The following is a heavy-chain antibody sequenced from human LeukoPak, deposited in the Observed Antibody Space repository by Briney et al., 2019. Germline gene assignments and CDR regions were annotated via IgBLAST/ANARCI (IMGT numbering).Heavy chain of an antibody. CDR1: GFTFSSYG. J-gene: IGHJ4*02. CDR2: ISYDGSNK. CDR3: AKGGDSSGYYVLNYFDY. V-gene: IGHV3-30*18. D-gene: IGHD3-22*01. Sequence: PGGSLRLSCAASGFTFSSYGMHRVRQAPGKGLEWVAVISYDGSNKYYADSVKGRFTISRDNSKNTLYLQMNSLRAEDTAVYYCAKGGDSSGYYVLNYFDYWGQGTLVTVSS.